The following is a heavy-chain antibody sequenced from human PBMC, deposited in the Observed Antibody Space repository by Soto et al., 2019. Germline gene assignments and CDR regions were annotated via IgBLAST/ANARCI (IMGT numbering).Heavy chain of an antibody. V-gene: IGHV4-59*05. Sequence: SETLSLTCTVSGGSISSYYWSWIRQPPGKGLEWIGSIYYSGSTYYNPSLKSRVTISVDTSKNQFSLKLSSVTAADTAVYYCARVGPGSFYGMDVWGQGTTVTVSS. CDR2: IYYSGST. CDR1: GGSISSYY. J-gene: IGHJ6*02. CDR3: ARVGPGSFYGMDV. D-gene: IGHD1-26*01.